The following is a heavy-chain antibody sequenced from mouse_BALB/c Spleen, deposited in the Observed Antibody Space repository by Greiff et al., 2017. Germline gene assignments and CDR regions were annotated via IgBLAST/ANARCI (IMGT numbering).Heavy chain of an antibody. V-gene: IGHV5-9-1*01. J-gene: IGHJ1*01. D-gene: IGHD2-13*01. CDR3: ARRTTWYFDV. CDR2: ISSGGSYT. Sequence: EVMLVESGGGLVKPGGSLKLSCAASGFTFSSYAMSWVRQTPEKRLEWVATISSGGSYTYYPDSVKGRFTISRDNAKNTLYLQMSSLRSEDTAMYYCARRTTWYFDVWGAGTTVTVSS. CDR1: GFTFSSYA.